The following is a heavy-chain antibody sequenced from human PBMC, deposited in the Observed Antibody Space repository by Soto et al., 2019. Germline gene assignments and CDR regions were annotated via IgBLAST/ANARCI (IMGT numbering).Heavy chain of an antibody. CDR2: MDYSGDT. J-gene: IGHJ5*02. Sequence: PSETLSLTCTDSGGSITSGDSYWGWIRQTPGKGLEWIGTMDYSGDTTYNPSLESRVTISVDTSKNQFSLRLSFVTAADTAVYYCARRTPLYASESSRFDPWGQGALVTVSS. CDR3: ARRTPLYASESSRFDP. V-gene: IGHV4-39*01. D-gene: IGHD3-10*01. CDR1: GGSITSGDSY.